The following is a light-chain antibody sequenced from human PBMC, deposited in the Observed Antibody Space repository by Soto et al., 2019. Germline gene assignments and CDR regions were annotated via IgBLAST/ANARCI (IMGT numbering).Light chain of an antibody. CDR1: SSDVGGYRY. CDR3: SSYTTTSTYWG. CDR2: EVT. J-gene: IGLJ3*02. V-gene: IGLV2-14*01. Sequence: QSVLTQPASVSGSPGQSITISCTGTSSDVGGYRYVSWYQQNPGKAPKLIVYEVTYRPSGVSNRFSGSKSGNTASLTISGLQPEDEADYYCSSYTTTSTYWGFGGGTQLTVL.